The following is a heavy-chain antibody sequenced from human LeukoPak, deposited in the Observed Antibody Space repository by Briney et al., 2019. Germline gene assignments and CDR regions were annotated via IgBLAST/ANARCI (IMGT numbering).Heavy chain of an antibody. Sequence: SETLSLTCTVSGGSISSYYWSWIRQPPGKGLEWIGYIYYSGSTNYNPSLKSRVTISVDTSKNQFSLKLSSVTAADTAVNYCAIDWYYFESSGAGVLEYWGEGTLVTVSS. J-gene: IGHJ4*02. D-gene: IGHD3-22*01. V-gene: IGHV4-59*12. CDR2: IYYSGST. CDR3: AIDWYYFESSGAGVLEY. CDR1: GGSISSYY.